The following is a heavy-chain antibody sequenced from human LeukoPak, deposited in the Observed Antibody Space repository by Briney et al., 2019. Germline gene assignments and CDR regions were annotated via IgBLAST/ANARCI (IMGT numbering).Heavy chain of an antibody. Sequence: GGSLRLSCAASGFTFSSYAMHWVRQAPGKGLEYVSAISSNGGSTYYANSVKGRFTISRDNSKNTLYLQMGSLRAEDMAVYYCARGPKDYDFWSGYRLGPPLGYWGQGTLVTVSS. D-gene: IGHD3-3*01. CDR2: ISSNGGST. CDR3: ARGPKDYDFWSGYRLGPPLGY. J-gene: IGHJ4*02. V-gene: IGHV3-64*01. CDR1: GFTFSSYA.